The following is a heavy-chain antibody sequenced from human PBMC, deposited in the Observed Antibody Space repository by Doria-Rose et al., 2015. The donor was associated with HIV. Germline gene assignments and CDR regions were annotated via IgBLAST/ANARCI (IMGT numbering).Heavy chain of an antibody. V-gene: IGHV2-26*01. D-gene: IGHD6-13*01. Sequence: QITLKESGPVLVKPTETLTLTCTVSGVSLSSPGMGVSWIRQPPGKALEWLANIFSDDERSYKTSLKSRLTISRGTSKSQVVLTRTDMDPVDTATYYCARIKSSRWYHKYYDDFWGQGTRVIVSA. J-gene: IGHJ4*02. CDR1: GVSLSSPGMG. CDR3: ARIKSSRWYHKYYDDF. CDR2: IFSDDER.